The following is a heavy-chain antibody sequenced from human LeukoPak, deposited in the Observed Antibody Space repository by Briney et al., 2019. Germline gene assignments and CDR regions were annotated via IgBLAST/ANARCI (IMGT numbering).Heavy chain of an antibody. J-gene: IGHJ4*02. V-gene: IGHV3-23*01. CDR1: RFTFSSYA. CDR2: ISTTGGSS. Sequence: PGGSLRLSCAASRFTFSSYAMSWVCQAPGKGLEWVSAISTTGGSSYYADSVRGRFTISRDNSKNTLYLQMNTLRAEDTAVYYCATTKQGRRYFDYWGQGTLVTVSS. D-gene: IGHD1-1*01. CDR3: ATTKQGRRYFDY.